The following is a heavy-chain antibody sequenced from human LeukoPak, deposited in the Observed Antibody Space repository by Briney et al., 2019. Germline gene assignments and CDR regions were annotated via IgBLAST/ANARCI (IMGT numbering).Heavy chain of an antibody. Sequence: PSETLSLTCTVSGGSISSYYWSWIRQPPGKGLEWIGYIYYSGSTNYNPSLKSRVTISVDTSKSQFSLKLSSVTAADTAVYYCARDDRPYGVNYWGQGTLVTVSS. CDR3: ARDDRPYGVNY. D-gene: IGHD4-17*01. CDR1: GGSISSYY. J-gene: IGHJ4*02. V-gene: IGHV4-59*01. CDR2: IYYSGST.